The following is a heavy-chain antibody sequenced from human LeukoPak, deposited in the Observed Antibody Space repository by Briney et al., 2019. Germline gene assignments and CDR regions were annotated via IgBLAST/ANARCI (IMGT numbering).Heavy chain of an antibody. CDR3: ARDAGIAVADQFDY. CDR2: INPNSGGT. D-gene: IGHD6-19*01. CDR1: GYTFTGYY. V-gene: IGHV1-2*02. Sequence: ASVKLSCKASGYTFTGYYMHWVRQAPGQGLEWMGWINPNSGGTNYAQKFQGRVTMTRDTSISTAYMELSRLRSDDTAVYYCARDAGIAVADQFDYWGQGTLVTVSS. J-gene: IGHJ4*02.